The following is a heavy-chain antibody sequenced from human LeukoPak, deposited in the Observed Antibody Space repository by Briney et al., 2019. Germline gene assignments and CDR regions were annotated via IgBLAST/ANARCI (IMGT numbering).Heavy chain of an antibody. Sequence: PGGSLRLSCAASGFTFSSYWMHWVRQAPGKGLVWVSRINSDGSSTSYADSVKGRFTISRDNAKNTLYLQINSLRAEDTAVYYCARSPMARGVEYFDYWGQGTLVTVSS. CDR2: INSDGSST. V-gene: IGHV3-74*01. CDR3: ARSPMARGVEYFDY. J-gene: IGHJ4*02. D-gene: IGHD3-10*01. CDR1: GFTFSSYW.